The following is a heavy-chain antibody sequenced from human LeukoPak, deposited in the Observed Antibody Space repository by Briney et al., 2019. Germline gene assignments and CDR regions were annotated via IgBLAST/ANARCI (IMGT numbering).Heavy chain of an antibody. CDR3: ARDYDYGDYPGY. CDR2: ISASGDST. D-gene: IGHD4-17*01. J-gene: IGHJ4*02. Sequence: PGGSLRLSCAASGFTFSSYAMSWVRQAPGKGLEWVSVISASGDSTYYADSVKGRFTISRDNSKNTVNLQMNSLRAADTAMYYCARDYDYGDYPGYWGQGTLVTVSS. V-gene: IGHV3-23*01. CDR1: GFTFSSYA.